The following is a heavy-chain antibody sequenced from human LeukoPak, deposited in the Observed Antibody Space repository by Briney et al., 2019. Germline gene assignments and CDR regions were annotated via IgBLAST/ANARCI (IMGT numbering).Heavy chain of an antibody. V-gene: IGHV1-8*01. CDR2: MRPNKSDT. CDR1: GYSFTTYD. D-gene: IGHD3-22*01. Sequence: ASVKVSCKASGYSFTTYDINWVRQAPGQGLEWMGWMRPNKSDTGYARTFQDRVTLTWNISTDTAYMELNSLTSEDTAVYFCAGGPPEDTSSGYWGQGTLVTVSS. CDR3: AGGPPEDTSSGY. J-gene: IGHJ4*02.